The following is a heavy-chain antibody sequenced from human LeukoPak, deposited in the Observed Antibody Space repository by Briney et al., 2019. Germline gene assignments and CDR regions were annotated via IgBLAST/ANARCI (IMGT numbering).Heavy chain of an antibody. Sequence: SETLSLTCAVSGGSISSDGYSWSWIRQPPGKGLEWIGYIYQSGSTYYNPSLKSRVIISVDRSKNQFSLKLSSVTAADTAVYYCARSVEMAPHTYKYGMDVWGQGTTVTVSS. D-gene: IGHD5-24*01. CDR1: GGSISSDGYS. J-gene: IGHJ6*02. CDR2: IYQSGST. CDR3: ARSVEMAPHTYKYGMDV. V-gene: IGHV4-30-2*01.